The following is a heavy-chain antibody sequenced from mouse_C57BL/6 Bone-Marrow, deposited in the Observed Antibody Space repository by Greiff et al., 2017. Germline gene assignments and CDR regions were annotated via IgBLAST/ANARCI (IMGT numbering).Heavy chain of an antibody. D-gene: IGHD1-1*01. V-gene: IGHV5-6*02. CDR2: ISSGGSYT. CDR1: GFTFSSYG. J-gene: IGHJ2*01. Sequence: EVMLVESGGDLVKPGGSLKLSCAASGFTFSSYGMSWVRQTPDKRLEWVANISSGGSYTYYPDSVKGRFTISRDNAKNSLYLQMSSLKSEDTAMYYCARCSYYFDDWGKGTTLTVSS. CDR3: ARCSYYFDD.